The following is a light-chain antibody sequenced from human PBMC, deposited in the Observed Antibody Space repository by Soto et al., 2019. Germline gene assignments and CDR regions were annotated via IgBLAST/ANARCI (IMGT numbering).Light chain of an antibody. CDR1: QGINSA. CDR3: QQFNSYPLT. V-gene: IGKV1-13*02. J-gene: IGKJ4*01. CDR2: DAS. Sequence: QFAQSPSSLSSSVGSRVNIPCPASQGINSALAWYQQKPGKTPKLLIYDASSLESGVPSRFSGSGSGTDFTLTISSLQPEDFATYYCQQFNSYPLTFGGGTKVEIK.